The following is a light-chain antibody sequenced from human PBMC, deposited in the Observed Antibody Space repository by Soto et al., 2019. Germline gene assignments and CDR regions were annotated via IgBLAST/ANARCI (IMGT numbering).Light chain of an antibody. CDR3: GTWDSSLSAL. CDR1: SSNIGNNY. Sequence: QSVLTQPPSVSAAPGQKVTISCSGSSSNIGNNYVSWYQQLPGTAPKLLIYENNKRPSGIPDRFSGSKSGTSATLGITGLQTGDEADYYCGTWDSSLSALFGGGTKLNVL. CDR2: ENN. V-gene: IGLV1-51*02. J-gene: IGLJ3*02.